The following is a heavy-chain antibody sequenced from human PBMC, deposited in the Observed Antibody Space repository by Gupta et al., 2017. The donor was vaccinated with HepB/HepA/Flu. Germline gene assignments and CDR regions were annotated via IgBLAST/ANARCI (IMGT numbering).Heavy chain of an antibody. CDR3: ARGEIVVVAATGDY. CDR2: ISSSSSYI. J-gene: IGHJ4*02. Sequence: EVQLVESGGGLVKPGGSLRLSCAASGFTFSSYSMNWVRQAPGKGLEWVSSISSSSSYIYYADSAKGRFTISRDNAKNSLYLQMNSLRAEDTAVYYCARGEIVVVAATGDYWGQGTLVTVSS. D-gene: IGHD2-15*01. V-gene: IGHV3-21*06. CDR1: GFTFSSYS.